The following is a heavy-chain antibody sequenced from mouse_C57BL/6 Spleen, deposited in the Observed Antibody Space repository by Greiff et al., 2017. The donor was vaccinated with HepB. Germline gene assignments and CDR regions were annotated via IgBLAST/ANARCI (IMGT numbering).Heavy chain of an antibody. CDR2: ISSGSSTI. V-gene: IGHV5-17*01. J-gene: IGHJ1*03. D-gene: IGHD1-1*01. CDR3: ARDGSSSWYYDV. CDR1: GFTFSDSG. Sequence: EVQLQESGGGLVKPGGSLKLSCSASGFTFSDSGLHWVRPAPEKGLEWVAYISSGSSTIYYADTVKGRFTISRDNAKNTLFLQMTSLRSEDTAMYYCARDGSSSWYYDVWGKGTTVTVSS.